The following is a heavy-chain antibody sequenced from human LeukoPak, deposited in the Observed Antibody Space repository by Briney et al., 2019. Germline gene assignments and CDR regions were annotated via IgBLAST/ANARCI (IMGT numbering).Heavy chain of an antibody. V-gene: IGHV1-2*02. CDR3: ARDQGSHTYYYYYMDV. D-gene: IGHD6-13*01. CDR2: INPNSGGT. Sequence: ASVKVSCKASGYTFTGYYMHWMRQAPGQGLEWMGWINPNSGGTNYAQKFQGRVTMTRDTSISTAYMELSRLRSDDTAVYYCARDQGSHTYYYYYMDVWGKGTTVTVSS. CDR1: GYTFTGYY. J-gene: IGHJ6*03.